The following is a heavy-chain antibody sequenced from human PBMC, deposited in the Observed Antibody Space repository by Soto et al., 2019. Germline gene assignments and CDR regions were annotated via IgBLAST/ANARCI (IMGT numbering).Heavy chain of an antibody. CDR2: IKSKTDGGTT. CDR1: GFTFSNAW. Sequence: EVQLVESGGGLVKPGGSLRLSCAASGFTFSNAWMSWVRQAPGKGLEWVGRIKSKTDGGTTDYAAPVKGRFTISRDDSKNTLYLQMNSLKTEDTAVYYCTTGIAYYDIWSGYYPYYGMDVWGQGTTVTVSS. D-gene: IGHD3-3*01. V-gene: IGHV3-15*01. J-gene: IGHJ6*02. CDR3: TTGIAYYDIWSGYYPYYGMDV.